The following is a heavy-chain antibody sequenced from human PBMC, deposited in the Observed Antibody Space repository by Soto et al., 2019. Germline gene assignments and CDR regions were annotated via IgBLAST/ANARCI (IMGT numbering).Heavy chain of an antibody. CDR3: AREVGYGDFSAALLD. Sequence: SVKVAGKGSGGAFSSHSINWVRQAPGQGLEWMGGIITIFGTANYAQKFQGRVTITADKSTSTAYMELNSLRSDDTAVYYCAREVGYGDFSAALLDWGQGTLVTVSS. V-gene: IGHV1-69*06. D-gene: IGHD4-17*01. J-gene: IGHJ4*02. CDR1: GGAFSSHS. CDR2: IITIFGTA.